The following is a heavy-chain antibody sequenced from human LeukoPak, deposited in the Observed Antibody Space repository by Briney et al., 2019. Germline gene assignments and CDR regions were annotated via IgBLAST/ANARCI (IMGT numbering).Heavy chain of an antibody. D-gene: IGHD1-26*01. V-gene: IGHV3-7*01. CDR2: IKQDGSEK. Sequence: GGSLRLSCAASGFTFSSYWISWVRQAPGKGLEWVANIKQDGSEKYYVDSVKGRFTISRDNAKNSLYLQMNSLRAEDTAVYYCARDSVVWELLNAFDIWGQGTTVTVST. J-gene: IGHJ3*02. CDR1: GFTFSSYW. CDR3: ARDSVVWELLNAFDI.